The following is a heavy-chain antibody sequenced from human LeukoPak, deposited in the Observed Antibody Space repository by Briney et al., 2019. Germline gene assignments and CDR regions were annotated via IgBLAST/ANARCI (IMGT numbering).Heavy chain of an antibody. CDR3: ARGRIRYDDYSGGWFVFFEF. CDR1: GYTFTSYD. Sequence: GASVKVSCKASGYTFTSYDINWVRQATGQGLEWMGWMNPNSGNTGYAQKFQGRVTMTRDTSMNTAYMELSSLRSEDTALYYCARGRIRYDDYSGGWFVFFEFWGQGSLVTVSS. D-gene: IGHD6-19*01. CDR2: MNPNSGNT. V-gene: IGHV1-8*01. J-gene: IGHJ4*02.